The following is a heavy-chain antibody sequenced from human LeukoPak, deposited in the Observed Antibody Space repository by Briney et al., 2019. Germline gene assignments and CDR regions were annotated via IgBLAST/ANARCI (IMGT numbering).Heavy chain of an antibody. J-gene: IGHJ4*02. CDR1: GNYL. CDR3: VSFYGTY. Sequence: PGGSLRLSCAASGNYLMHWVRQAPGKGLVWVSHINSDGSWTSYADSVKGRFTISKDNAKNTVYLQMNSLRAEDTAVYYCVSFYGTYWGRGTLVTVSS. V-gene: IGHV3-74*01. CDR2: INSDGSWT. D-gene: IGHD2/OR15-2a*01.